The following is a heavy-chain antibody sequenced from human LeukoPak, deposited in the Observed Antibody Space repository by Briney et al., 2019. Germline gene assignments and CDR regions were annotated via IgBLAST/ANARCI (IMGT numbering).Heavy chain of an antibody. CDR3: VRVTDTDYYYDY. D-gene: IGHD3-22*01. CDR2: TRKKANSYTT. J-gene: IGHJ4*02. Sequence: GGSLRLSCAAPGFTFSDHYMDWVRQAPGKGVEWVGRTRKKANSYTTEYAASVKGRFTISRDDSNYSLYLQMNSLKIEDTAVYYCVRVTDTDYYYDYWGQGTLVTVSS. CDR1: GFTFSDHY. V-gene: IGHV3-72*01.